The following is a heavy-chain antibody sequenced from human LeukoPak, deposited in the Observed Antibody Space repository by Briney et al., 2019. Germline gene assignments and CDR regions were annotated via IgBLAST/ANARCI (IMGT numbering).Heavy chain of an antibody. J-gene: IGHJ5*02. CDR2: VYRSGST. D-gene: IGHD3-3*01. V-gene: IGHV4-61*02. CDR1: GGSINSGTYH. Sequence: SQALSLTCTVSGGSINSGTYHWSWIRQPAGKGLEWIGRVYRSGSTNYSPSFKGRVSISIDTSKNHFSLKLTSVTAADTAVYYCARGEVFGVATSWFDPWGQGTRVTVSS. CDR3: ARGEVFGVATSWFDP.